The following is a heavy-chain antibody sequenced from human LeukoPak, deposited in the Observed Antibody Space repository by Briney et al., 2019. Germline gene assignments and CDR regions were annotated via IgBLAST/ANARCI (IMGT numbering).Heavy chain of an antibody. CDR3: ARVNILTGYPYYYYGMDV. V-gene: IGHV1-2*02. D-gene: IGHD3-9*01. CDR2: INPNSGGT. Sequence: ASVKVSCKASGYTFTGYYMHWVRQAPGQGLEWMGWINPNSGGTNYAQKFQGRVTMTRVTSISTAYMELSRLRSDDTAVYYCARVNILTGYPYYYYGMDVWGQGTTVTVSS. CDR1: GYTFTGYY. J-gene: IGHJ6*02.